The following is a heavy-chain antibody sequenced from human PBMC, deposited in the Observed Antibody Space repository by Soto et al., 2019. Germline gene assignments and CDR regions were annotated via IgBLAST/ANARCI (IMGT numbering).Heavy chain of an antibody. CDR2: IYPSGGT. D-gene: IGHD6-13*01. Sequence: SLTCTVSGASMSSYYWNWIRQPAGKGLEWIGRIYPSGGTNYSPSLQSRVTMSVDTSKKRFSLKLVSVTAADTAVYYCARGAAAGADYGMGVWGQGTTVTVSS. CDR3: ARGAAAGADYGMGV. CDR1: GASMSSYY. V-gene: IGHV4-4*07. J-gene: IGHJ6*02.